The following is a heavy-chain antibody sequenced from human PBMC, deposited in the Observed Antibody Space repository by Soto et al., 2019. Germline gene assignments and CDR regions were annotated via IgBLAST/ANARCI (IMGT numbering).Heavy chain of an antibody. CDR3: ARTIVVVPTGAFDI. J-gene: IGHJ3*02. Sequence: GSLRLSCAASGFTFSSYAMGWVRQAPGKGLEWVSVIDCGGGNKSLADSVKGRFTISRDNSKNTLYLQMNSLRAEDTAVYYCARTIVVVPTGAFDIWGQGTMVTVSS. CDR2: IDCGGGNK. V-gene: IGHV3-23*01. D-gene: IGHD3-22*01. CDR1: GFTFSSYA.